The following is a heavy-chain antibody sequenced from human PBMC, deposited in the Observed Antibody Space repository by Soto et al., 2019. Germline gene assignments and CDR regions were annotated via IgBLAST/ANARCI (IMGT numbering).Heavy chain of an antibody. V-gene: IGHV3-23*01. CDR2: ITGSSDST. J-gene: IGHJ4*02. Sequence: PGGSLRLSCAASGFTFSNYVLSWFRQGPGKGLEWVSAITGSSDSTYYADSVKGRFAIFRDNSKNTLYLQMNSLRVEDTGTYYWAKGSASASTYYFDSWGPGYLVPVSS. CDR3: AKGSASASTYYFDS. CDR1: GFTFSNYV. D-gene: IGHD1-1*01.